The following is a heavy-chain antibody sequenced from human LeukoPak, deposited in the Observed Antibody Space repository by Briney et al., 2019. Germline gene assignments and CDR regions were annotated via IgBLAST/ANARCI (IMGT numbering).Heavy chain of an antibody. CDR1: GGSISSGSYY. CDR3: ARAASYGPLDY. CDR2: IYYSGST. D-gene: IGHD5-18*01. Sequence: SETLSLTCTVSGGSISSGSYYWGWIRQPPGKGLEWIGSIYYSGSTYYNPSLKSRVTISVDTSKNQFSLKLSSVTAADTAVYYCARAASYGPLDYWGQGTLVTVSS. J-gene: IGHJ4*02. V-gene: IGHV4-39*07.